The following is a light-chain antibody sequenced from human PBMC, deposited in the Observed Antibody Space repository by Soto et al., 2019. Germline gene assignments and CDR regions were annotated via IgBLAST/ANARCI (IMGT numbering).Light chain of an antibody. CDR3: AAWDDSLNGSNWV. CDR2: SNN. CDR1: SSNIGSNT. V-gene: IGLV1-44*01. Sequence: QSVLTQPPSASGTPGQRVTISCSGSSSNIGSNTVNWYQQLPGTAPKHLIYSNNQRPSGVPDRFSGSKSGTSASLAISGLQSEDEADYYCAAWDDSLNGSNWVFGGGTKLTVL. J-gene: IGLJ3*02.